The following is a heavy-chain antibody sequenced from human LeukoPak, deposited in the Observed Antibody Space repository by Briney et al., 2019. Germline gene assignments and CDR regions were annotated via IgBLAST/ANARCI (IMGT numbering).Heavy chain of an antibody. D-gene: IGHD5-24*01. Sequence: GRSLRLSCAASGFTFSSYAMHWVRQAPGKGLEWVAVISYDGSNKYYADSVKGRFTISRDNSKNTLHLQMNSLRADDTAVYYCTRAGHNWEHDYWGQGTLVTVSS. CDR2: ISYDGSNK. CDR1: GFTFSSYA. J-gene: IGHJ4*02. V-gene: IGHV3-30-3*01. CDR3: TRAGHNWEHDY.